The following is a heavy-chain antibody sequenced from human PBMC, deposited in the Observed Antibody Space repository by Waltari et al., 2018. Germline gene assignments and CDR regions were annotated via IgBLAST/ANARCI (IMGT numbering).Heavy chain of an antibody. CDR3: ARSIAAAGTHFDY. D-gene: IGHD6-13*01. V-gene: IGHV4-61*02. J-gene: IGHJ4*02. Sequence: VQLQESGPGLVKPSQTLSLTCTVSGGSISSGSYYWSWIRQPAGKGLGWIGRIYTSGSTNYNPSLKSRVTISVDTSKNQFSLKLSSVTAADTAVYYCARSIAAAGTHFDYWGQGTLVTVSS. CDR2: IYTSGST. CDR1: GGSISSGSYY.